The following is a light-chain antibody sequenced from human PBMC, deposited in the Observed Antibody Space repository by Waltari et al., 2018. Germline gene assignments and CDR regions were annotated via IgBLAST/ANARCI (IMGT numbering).Light chain of an antibody. Sequence: DIKLNQSTSPLSASVGDRVPITGRASQRISRYLNWYQHKAGEAPKVLILAASSLHSGVPSRFSGSGSGTDFSLTVSSLQPEDFATYYCQQTYTSLQTFGQGTKVEIK. V-gene: IGKV1-39*01. CDR1: QRISRY. CDR3: QQTYTSLQT. CDR2: AAS. J-gene: IGKJ1*01.